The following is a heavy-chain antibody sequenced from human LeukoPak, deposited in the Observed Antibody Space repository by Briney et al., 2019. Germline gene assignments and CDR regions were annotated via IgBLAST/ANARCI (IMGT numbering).Heavy chain of an antibody. J-gene: IGHJ3*01. CDR1: GFIFSRYW. CDR3: ATLTHWGSRSFAFDV. V-gene: IGHV3-74*01. D-gene: IGHD3-16*01. CDR2: INPDGTTT. Sequence: PGGSLRLSCAASGFIFSRYWLYWVRQAAGKGLVWISHINPDGTTTNYGDFVKGRFTISRDNAKKTLFLQMSSLRAEDTAVYYCATLTHWGSRSFAFDVWGQGTMVTVSS.